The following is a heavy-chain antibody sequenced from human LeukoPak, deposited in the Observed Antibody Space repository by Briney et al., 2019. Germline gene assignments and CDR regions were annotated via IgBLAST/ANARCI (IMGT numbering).Heavy chain of an antibody. J-gene: IGHJ4*02. CDR3: ARDDAEYSSSSGFDY. CDR1: GFTFSSYS. V-gene: IGHV3-21*01. Sequence: GGSLRLSCAASGFTFSSYSMNWVRQAPGKGLEWVSSISSSSSYIYYADSVKGRFTISRDNAKNSLYLQMSSLRAEDTAVYYCARDDAEYSSSSGFDYWGQGTLVTVSS. CDR2: ISSSSSYI. D-gene: IGHD6-6*01.